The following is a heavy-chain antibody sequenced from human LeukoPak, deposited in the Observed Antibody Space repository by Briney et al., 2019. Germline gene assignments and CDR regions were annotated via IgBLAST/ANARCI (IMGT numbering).Heavy chain of an antibody. D-gene: IGHD6-19*01. CDR3: TRRYGDHSGWAGYHDS. Sequence: GGSLRLSCVASGFSFSDYITHSVRQAPGKGLEYVSAIRSDGSSTVYPNSVKGRFTISRDNSKRTLHLQLGSLRAEATAVYYCTRRYGDHSGWAGYHDSWGQGTLVTVSS. V-gene: IGHV3-64*01. J-gene: IGHJ4*02. CDR1: GFSFSDYI. CDR2: IRSDGSST.